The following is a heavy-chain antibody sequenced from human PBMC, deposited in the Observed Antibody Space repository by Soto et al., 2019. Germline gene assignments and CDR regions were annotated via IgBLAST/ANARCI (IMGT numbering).Heavy chain of an antibody. CDR3: ARAGGNSDYFDY. CDR1: GGSISSGGYS. CDR2: IYHSGST. Sequence: SETLSLTCAVSGGSISSGGYSWSWIRQPPGKGLEWIGYIYHSGSTYYNPSLKSRVTISVDRSKNQFSLKLSSVTAADTAVYYCARAGGNSDYFDYWGQGTLVTVSS. D-gene: IGHD2-21*02. V-gene: IGHV4-30-2*01. J-gene: IGHJ4*02.